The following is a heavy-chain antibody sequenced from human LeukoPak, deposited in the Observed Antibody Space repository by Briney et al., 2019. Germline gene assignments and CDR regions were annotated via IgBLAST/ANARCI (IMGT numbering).Heavy chain of an antibody. CDR3: ARRRTTRAFDI. CDR2: INNGGTT. CDR1: GGSFSGYY. J-gene: IGHJ3*02. Sequence: SESLSLTCAVYGGSFSGYYWTYIRQPPGKGLEWIGEINNGGTTNYNPSLKSRVTISVDASKNQFSLKLSSVTAADTALYYCARRRTTRAFDISGQGTMVTVSS. V-gene: IGHV4-34*01. D-gene: IGHD4-11*01.